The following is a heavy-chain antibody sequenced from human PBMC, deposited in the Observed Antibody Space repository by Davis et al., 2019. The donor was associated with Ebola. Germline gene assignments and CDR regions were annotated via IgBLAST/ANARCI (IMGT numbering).Heavy chain of an antibody. Sequence: GESLKISCVVSGFPFSTYTMNWVRQAPGKGLEWVSSISSSGDYIYYADSVQGRFTVSRDNAKNSLFLRMDSLRVEDTAVYYCARSASFFDSFAYFENWGQGTLVSVSS. V-gene: IGHV3-21*01. CDR3: ARSASFFDSFAYFEN. D-gene: IGHD2-21*01. CDR2: ISSSGDYI. CDR1: GFPFSTYT. J-gene: IGHJ4*02.